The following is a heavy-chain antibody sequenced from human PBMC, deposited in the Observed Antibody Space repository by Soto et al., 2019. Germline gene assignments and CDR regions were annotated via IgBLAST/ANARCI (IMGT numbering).Heavy chain of an antibody. CDR3: ARLEEAGFYGMDV. V-gene: IGHV5-10-1*01. CDR2: IDLSDSYT. J-gene: IGHJ6*02. D-gene: IGHD1-1*01. CDR1: GYSFTSYW. Sequence: PGGALKISCKGSGYSFTSYWINWGRQMPGKGLEWMGRIDLSDSYTNYSPSFQGHVTISADKSLSTAYLQWSSLKASDTAIYYCARLEEAGFYGMDVWGQGTTVTVSS.